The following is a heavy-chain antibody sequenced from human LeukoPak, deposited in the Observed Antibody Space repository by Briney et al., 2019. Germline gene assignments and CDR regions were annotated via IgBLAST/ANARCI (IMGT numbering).Heavy chain of an antibody. CDR1: GFTFSSYW. J-gene: IGHJ4*02. CDR2: IKQDGSEK. Sequence: GGSLRLSCAASGFTFSSYWMSWVRQAPGRGLEWVANIKQDGSEKYYVDSVKGRFTISRDNAKNSLYLQMNSLRAEDTALYYCAKDMGYGSSPAHWGQGTLVTVSS. V-gene: IGHV3-7*03. CDR3: AKDMGYGSSPAH. D-gene: IGHD6-6*01.